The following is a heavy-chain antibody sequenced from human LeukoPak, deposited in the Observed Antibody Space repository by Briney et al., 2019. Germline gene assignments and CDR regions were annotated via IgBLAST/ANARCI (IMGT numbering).Heavy chain of an antibody. CDR1: GFTFSSYS. CDR2: ITGSISTI. D-gene: IGHD6-13*01. Sequence: GGSLRLSCAASGFTFSSYSMNWVRQAPGKGLEWVSYITGSISTIYYADSVKGRFTISKDNAKNSLYLQMNSLRAEDTAVYYCARSWRDAFDIWGQGTMVTVSS. CDR3: ARSWRDAFDI. J-gene: IGHJ3*02. V-gene: IGHV3-48*01.